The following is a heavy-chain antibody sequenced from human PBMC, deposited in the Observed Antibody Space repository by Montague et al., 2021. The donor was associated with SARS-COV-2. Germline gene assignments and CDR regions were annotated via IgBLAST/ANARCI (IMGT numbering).Heavy chain of an antibody. V-gene: IGHV3-74*01. CDR1: EFTFSSYW. Sequence: SLRLSCAASEFTFSSYWMHWVRQAPGKGLVWVSRIYSDGSSTSYADSVKGRFTISRDNAKNTLYLQMNSLRAEDTAVYYCARGFCSSTHCYDWDFDLWGRGTLVTVSS. J-gene: IGHJ2*01. CDR2: IYSDGSST. CDR3: ARGFCSSTHCYDWDFDL. D-gene: IGHD2-2*01.